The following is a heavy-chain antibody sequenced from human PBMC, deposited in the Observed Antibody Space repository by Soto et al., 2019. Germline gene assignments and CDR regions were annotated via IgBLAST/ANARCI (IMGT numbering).Heavy chain of an antibody. Sequence: SETLSLTCAVYGGSFSGYYWSWIRQPPGKGLEWIGEINHSGSTNYNPSLKSRVTISVDTSKNQFSLKLSSVTAADTAVYYCARGGKWNTAMVKPFAYWGQGTLVTVSS. J-gene: IGHJ4*02. V-gene: IGHV4-34*01. D-gene: IGHD5-18*01. CDR1: GGSFSGYY. CDR3: ARGGKWNTAMVKPFAY. CDR2: INHSGST.